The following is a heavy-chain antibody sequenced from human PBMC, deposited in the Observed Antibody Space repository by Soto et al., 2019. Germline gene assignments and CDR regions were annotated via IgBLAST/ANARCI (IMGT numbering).Heavy chain of an antibody. D-gene: IGHD2-2*01. Sequence: SETLSLTCTVSGGSISSGDYYWSWIRQPPGKGLEWIGYIYYSGSTYYNPSLKSRVTISVDTSKNQFSLKLSSVTAEDTAVYNCAKGRGYCSSTSCYVASDYWGQGTLVTVSS. CDR3: AKGRGYCSSTSCYVASDY. J-gene: IGHJ4*02. V-gene: IGHV4-30-4*01. CDR1: GGSISSGDYY. CDR2: IYYSGST.